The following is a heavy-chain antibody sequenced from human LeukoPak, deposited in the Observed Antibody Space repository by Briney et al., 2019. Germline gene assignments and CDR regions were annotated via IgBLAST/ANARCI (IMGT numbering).Heavy chain of an antibody. CDR2: MNPNSGNT. V-gene: IGHV1-8*03. CDR3: ARGRGDGYVEFYYYYYMDV. Sequence: ASVKVSCKASGYTFTSYDINWVRQATGQGLEWMGWMNPNSGNTGYAQKFQGRVTITRNTSISTAYMELSSLRSEDTAVYYCARGRGDGYVEFYYYYYMDVWGKGTTVTISS. D-gene: IGHD5-24*01. CDR1: GYTFTSYD. J-gene: IGHJ6*03.